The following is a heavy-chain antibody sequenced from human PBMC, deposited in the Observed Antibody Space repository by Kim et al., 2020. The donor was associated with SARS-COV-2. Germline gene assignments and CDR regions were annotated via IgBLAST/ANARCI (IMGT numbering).Heavy chain of an antibody. V-gene: IGHV3-30*02. CDR2: IAYDGSDK. D-gene: IGHD6-19*01. CDR1: GFTFSSYD. Sequence: GGSLRLSCAASGFTFSSYDMQWVRQAPGKGLEWVAFIAYDGSDKSYADSVKGRFTISRDNPENTLYLQMNSLRAEDTAVYYCAKDKPQGPIAVASFVDYWGQGTLVTVSS. CDR3: AKDKPQGPIAVASFVDY. J-gene: IGHJ4*02.